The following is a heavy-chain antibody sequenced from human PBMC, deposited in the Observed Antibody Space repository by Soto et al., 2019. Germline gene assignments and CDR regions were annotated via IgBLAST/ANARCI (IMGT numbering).Heavy chain of an antibody. Sequence: ASVKVSCKASGYTFTGYYMHWVRQAPGQGLEWMGWINPNSGGTNYAQKFQGWVTMTRDTSISTAYMELSRLRSDDTAVYYCARGNGIAVADLDYWGQGTLVTVS. CDR3: ARGNGIAVADLDY. J-gene: IGHJ4*02. V-gene: IGHV1-2*04. D-gene: IGHD6-19*01. CDR2: INPNSGGT. CDR1: GYTFTGYY.